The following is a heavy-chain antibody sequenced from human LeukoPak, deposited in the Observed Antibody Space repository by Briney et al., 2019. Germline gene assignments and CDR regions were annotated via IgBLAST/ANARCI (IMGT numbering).Heavy chain of an antibody. CDR2: ISGSGGST. D-gene: IGHD3-16*02. CDR1: GFSFSDYW. CDR3: ASEPRSRGSFRSYDAFDI. Sequence: PGGSLRLSCAVSGFSFSDYWMSWVRQAPGKGLEWVSAISGSGGSTYYADSVKGRFTISRDNSKNTLYLQMNSLRAEDTAVYYCASEPRSRGSFRSYDAFDIWGQGTMVTVSS. J-gene: IGHJ3*02. V-gene: IGHV3-23*01.